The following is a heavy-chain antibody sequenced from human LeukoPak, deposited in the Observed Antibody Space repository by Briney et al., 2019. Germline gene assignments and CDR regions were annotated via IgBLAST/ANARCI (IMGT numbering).Heavy chain of an antibody. CDR1: GGTLSSYP. D-gene: IGHD3-10*01. CDR2: VIPIVGIT. Sequence: GASVKVSCEASGGTLSSYPMSWVRQAPGQGLEWMGRVIPIVGITNSGQNFQGRVTLTADRYATTAYMELSVNTFDNTDTYLCSRSVALPDAGRGSWFDPWGEGALVTVSS. J-gene: IGHJ5*02. V-gene: IGHV1-69*10. CDR3: SRSVALPDAGRGSWFDP.